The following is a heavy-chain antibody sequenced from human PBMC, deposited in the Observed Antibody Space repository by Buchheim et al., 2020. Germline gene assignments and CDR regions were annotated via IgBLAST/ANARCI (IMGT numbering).Heavy chain of an antibody. D-gene: IGHD4-17*01. V-gene: IGHV3-33*01. J-gene: IGHJ5*02. CDR3: ARDTFKAVTTPWFDP. CDR2: IWYDGSNK. CDR1: GFTFSSYG. Sequence: QVQLVESGGGVVQPGRSLRLSCAASGFTFSSYGMHWVRQAPGKGLEWVAVIWYDGSNKYYADSVKGRFTISRDNSKNTLYLQMNSLRAKDTAVYYCARDTFKAVTTPWFDPWGQGTL.